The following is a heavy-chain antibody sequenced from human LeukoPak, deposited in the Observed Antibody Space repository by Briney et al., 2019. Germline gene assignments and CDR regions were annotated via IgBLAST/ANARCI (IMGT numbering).Heavy chain of an antibody. CDR1: GGSISSHY. J-gene: IGHJ5*02. CDR3: ARATYGDYYNWFDP. V-gene: IGHV4-59*11. CDR2: IYYSGST. D-gene: IGHD4-17*01. Sequence: SETLCLTCTVSGGSISSHYWSWIRQPPGKGLEWIGYIYYSGSTNYNPSLKSRVTISVDTSKNQFSLKLSSVTAADTAVYYCARATYGDYYNWFDPWGQGTLVTVSS.